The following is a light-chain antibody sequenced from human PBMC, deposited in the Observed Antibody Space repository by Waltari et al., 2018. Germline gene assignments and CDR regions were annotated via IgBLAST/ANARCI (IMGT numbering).Light chain of an antibody. V-gene: IGKV3-15*01. CDR2: DAS. J-gene: IGKJ5*01. CDR3: QQYNRWPQIT. Sequence: EVVMTQSPDTLSVSPGGRATLSCRASQSIATNLAWYQQRRGQAPRLLIFDASPRATYISGRLSGSGSGTEFTLTISSLQSDDSAVYYCQQYNRWPQITFGQGTRLEIK. CDR1: QSIATN.